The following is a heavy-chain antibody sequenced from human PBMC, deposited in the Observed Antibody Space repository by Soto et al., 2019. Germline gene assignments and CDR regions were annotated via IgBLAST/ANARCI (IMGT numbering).Heavy chain of an antibody. CDR1: GFTFSSYW. CDR2: INSDGSST. D-gene: IGHD6-6*01. Sequence: EVQLVESGGGLVQPGGSLRLSCAASGFTFSSYWMHWVRQAPGKGLVWVSRINSDGSSTNYADSVKGRFAISRENARNTLFLQMDTLRAEDTAVYYCTRSGSSPYYYGMDVWGQGTTVTVSS. J-gene: IGHJ6*02. V-gene: IGHV3-74*01. CDR3: TRSGSSPYYYGMDV.